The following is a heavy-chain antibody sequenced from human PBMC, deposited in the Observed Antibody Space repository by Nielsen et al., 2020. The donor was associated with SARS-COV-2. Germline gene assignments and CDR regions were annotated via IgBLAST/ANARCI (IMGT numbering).Heavy chain of an antibody. CDR3: ARGFLGIEGWFDP. CDR2: IYHSGST. D-gene: IGHD7-27*01. J-gene: IGHJ5*02. V-gene: IGHV4-39*07. Sequence: SETLSLTCSVSGGSFFSSGSYWGWIRQPPGKGLEWIGSIYHSGSTYYNPSLKSRVTISVDTSKNQFSLKLSSVTAADTAVYYCARGFLGIEGWFDPWGQGTLVTVSS. CDR1: GGSFFSSGSY.